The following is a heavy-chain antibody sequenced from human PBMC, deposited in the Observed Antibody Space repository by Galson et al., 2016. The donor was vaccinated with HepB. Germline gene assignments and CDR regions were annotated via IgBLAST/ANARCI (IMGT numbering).Heavy chain of an antibody. J-gene: IGHJ4*02. CDR3: ARGPLLYDDSGYHLVPLDD. CDR2: ISNSGTT. CDR1: GGSISGYY. V-gene: IGHV4-59*01. D-gene: IGHD3-22*01. Sequence: SETLSLTCNVSGGSISGYYWSWIRQPPGKGLDWIGYISNSGTTNYNPSLKSRVTISRDTSQNHFSPKMDSVTAADTAVYYCARGPLLYDDSGYHLVPLDDWGKGTLVTVSS.